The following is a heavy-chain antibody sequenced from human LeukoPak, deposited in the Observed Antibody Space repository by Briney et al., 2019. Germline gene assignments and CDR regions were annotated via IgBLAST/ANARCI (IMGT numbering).Heavy chain of an antibody. V-gene: IGHV3-30*04. J-gene: IGHJ4*02. CDR2: ISYDGSNK. D-gene: IGHD4-23*01. CDR1: GFTFSSYA. Sequence: GGSLRLSCAASGFTFSSYAMHWVRRAPGKGLEWVAVISYDGSNKYYADSVKGRFTISRDNSKNTLYLQMNSLRAEDTAVYYCARDPSDETDYGGIPFDYWGQGTLVTVSS. CDR3: ARDPSDETDYGGIPFDY.